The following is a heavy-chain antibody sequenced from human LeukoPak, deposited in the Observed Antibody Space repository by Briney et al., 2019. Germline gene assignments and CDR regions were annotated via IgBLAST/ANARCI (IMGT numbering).Heavy chain of an antibody. CDR2: IIPIFGTA. CDR1: GGTFSSYA. Sequence: ASVKVSCKASGGTFSSYAISWVRQAPGQGLEWMGGIIPIFGTANYAQKFQGRVTITTDESTSTAYMELSSLRSEDTAVYYCASSRSGGDYSYFDYWGQGTLVTVSS. CDR3: ASSRSGGDYSYFDY. J-gene: IGHJ4*02. V-gene: IGHV1-69*05. D-gene: IGHD4-17*01.